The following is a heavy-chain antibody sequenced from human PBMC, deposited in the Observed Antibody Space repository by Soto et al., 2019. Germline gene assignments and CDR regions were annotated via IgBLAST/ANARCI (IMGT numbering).Heavy chain of an antibody. J-gene: IGHJ3*02. V-gene: IGHV3-30*18. D-gene: IGHD3-3*01. Sequence: QGQLVESGGDAVQPGRSLRLSCVGSGFTFSNHAMHWVRLAPGQGLEWVAYISYDGSNKAYGDSVQGRFTISRDNSKNTVILQMNSLRVEDTGVFHCAKEGRSDDDFWSGSVGSFDIWGRGTTVTVSS. CDR1: GFTFSNHA. CDR2: ISYDGSNK. CDR3: AKEGRSDDDFWSGSVGSFDI.